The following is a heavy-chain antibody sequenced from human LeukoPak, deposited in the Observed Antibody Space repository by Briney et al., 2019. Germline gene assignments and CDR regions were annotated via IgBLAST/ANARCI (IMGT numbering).Heavy chain of an antibody. CDR1: GYIFTDYY. V-gene: IGHV1-46*01. J-gene: IGHJ4*02. Sequence: GASVKVSCKTSGYIFTDYYIHWVRQAPGQGLEWMGILNSSGGSTTYAQKFQGRITMTRDASTSTVYMELRSLRSEDTAVYYCARGRRSSLNRDFDYWGQGTLVTVSS. CDR3: ARGRRSSLNRDFDY. D-gene: IGHD6-19*01. CDR2: LNSSGGST.